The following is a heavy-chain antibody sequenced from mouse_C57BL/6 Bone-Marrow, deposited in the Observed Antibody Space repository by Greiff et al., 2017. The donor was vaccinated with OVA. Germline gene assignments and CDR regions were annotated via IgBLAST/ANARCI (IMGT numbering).Heavy chain of an antibody. CDR1: GYTFTNYW. J-gene: IGHJ3*01. Sequence: QVQLKQSGAELVRPGPSVKMSCKASGYTFTNYWIGWAKQRPGHGLEWIGDIYPGGGYTNYNEKFKGKATLTADKSSSTAYMQFSSLTSEDSAIYYCARGGYYGSSPRFAYWGQGTLVTVSA. D-gene: IGHD1-1*01. CDR2: IYPGGGYT. CDR3: ARGGYYGSSPRFAY. V-gene: IGHV1-63*01.